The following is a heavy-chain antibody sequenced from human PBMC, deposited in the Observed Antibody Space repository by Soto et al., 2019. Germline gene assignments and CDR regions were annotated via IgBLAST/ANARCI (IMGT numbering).Heavy chain of an antibody. J-gene: IGHJ4*02. D-gene: IGHD2-2*01. Sequence: GGSLRLSCGASGFTFRDQAMTWVRQTPGQGLQYVSSISPSGASTFYADSVKGRFTISRDNSKNTLYLQMNSLRAEDTAVYYCARGEERVAMPSGYWGQGTLVTVSS. V-gene: IGHV3-23*01. CDR2: ISPSGAST. CDR1: GFTFRDQA. CDR3: ARGEERVAMPSGY.